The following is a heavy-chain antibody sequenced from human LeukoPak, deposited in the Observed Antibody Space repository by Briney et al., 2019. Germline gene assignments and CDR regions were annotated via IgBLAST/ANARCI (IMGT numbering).Heavy chain of an antibody. V-gene: IGHV1-18*04. Sequence: GASLKVSCTASGYTFTSYGISRVRQAPGQGLEWMGWISAYNGNTNYAQKLQGRVTMTTDTSTSTAYMELRSLRSDDTAVYYCARSPPGYSSGWYYDHWGQGTLVTVSS. D-gene: IGHD6-19*01. CDR3: ARSPPGYSSGWYYDH. J-gene: IGHJ4*02. CDR2: ISAYNGNT. CDR1: GYTFTSYG.